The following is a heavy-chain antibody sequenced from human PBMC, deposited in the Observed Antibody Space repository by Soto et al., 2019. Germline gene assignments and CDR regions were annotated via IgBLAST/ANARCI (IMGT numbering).Heavy chain of an antibody. J-gene: IGHJ3*02. V-gene: IGHV3-33*01. Sequence: GGSLRLSCAASGFTFSSYDMHWVRQAPGKGLEWVAVIWYDGSNKYYADSVKGRFTISRDNSKNTLYLQMNSLRAEDTAVYYCARGNYDSSGYRNAFDIWGQGTMVTVSS. CDR2: IWYDGSNK. CDR1: GFTFSSYD. D-gene: IGHD3-22*01. CDR3: ARGNYDSSGYRNAFDI.